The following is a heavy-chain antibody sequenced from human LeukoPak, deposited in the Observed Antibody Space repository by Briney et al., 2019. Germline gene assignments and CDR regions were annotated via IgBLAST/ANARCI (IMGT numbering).Heavy chain of an antibody. Sequence: GGSLRLSCAASRFTFDDYGLSWVRQAPGKGLEWVSTINWNGGSTGYADSVKGRFIISRDNAKNSLYLQMNSLRAEDTALYYCARVSDISVAAYFDYWGQGTLVTVSS. CDR1: RFTFDDYG. CDR2: INWNGGST. V-gene: IGHV3-20*04. J-gene: IGHJ4*02. CDR3: ARVSDISVAAYFDY. D-gene: IGHD6-19*01.